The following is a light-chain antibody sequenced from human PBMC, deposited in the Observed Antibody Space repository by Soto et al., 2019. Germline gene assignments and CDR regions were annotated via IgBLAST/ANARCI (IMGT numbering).Light chain of an antibody. V-gene: IGKV1-5*03. CDR3: QQYNSYST. J-gene: IGKJ1*01. CDR1: QSISSW. Sequence: IQVTQSPSTLSASVGYRVAITCRASQSISSWLAWYQQKPGKAPKLLIYKASSLESGVPSRFSGSGSGTEFTLTISSLQPDDFATYYCQQYNSYSTFGQGTKVDIK. CDR2: KAS.